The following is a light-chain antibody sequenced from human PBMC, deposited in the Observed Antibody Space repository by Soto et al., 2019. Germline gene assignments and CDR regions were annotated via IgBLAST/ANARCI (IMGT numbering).Light chain of an antibody. CDR1: QSLVHSDGNTY. Sequence: EIVLTQTPISSAVTLRQPASISCRSSQSLVHSDGNTYLSWLHLGPGQPPRPLIYKISERFSGVPDRFSGSGAGTDFTLNIRRVEAEDLGTDYCIKSSQFPLTFGGGTKVEI. CDR3: IKSSQFPLT. V-gene: IGKV2-24*01. CDR2: KIS. J-gene: IGKJ4*01.